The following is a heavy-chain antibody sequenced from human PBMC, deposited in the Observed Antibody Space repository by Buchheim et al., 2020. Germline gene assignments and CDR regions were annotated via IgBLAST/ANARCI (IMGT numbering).Heavy chain of an antibody. CDR2: LWYDGSNE. Sequence: VQLVESGGGVVQPGGSLRLSCAASGFNFPTYAMHWVRQAPGKGLKWLAFLWYDGSNEKYADSVKGRLTISRDNPRNMLHLHMDSLRAEDTAVYYCAGDPPDSGYAFEIWGQGT. V-gene: IGHV3-33*01. J-gene: IGHJ3*02. CDR3: AGDPPDSGYAFEI. CDR1: GFNFPTYA. D-gene: IGHD3-22*01.